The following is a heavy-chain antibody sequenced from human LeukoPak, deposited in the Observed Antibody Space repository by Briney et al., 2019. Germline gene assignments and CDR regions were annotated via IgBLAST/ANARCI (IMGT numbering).Heavy chain of an antibody. D-gene: IGHD3-10*01. J-gene: IGHJ4*02. V-gene: IGHV3-7*04. CDR2: IKQDGSEI. CDR3: ARARYGSGGYFFDF. CDR1: GFKFNSYW. Sequence: GSLRLSCAASGFKFNSYWMSWVRQAPGKGLECVANIKQDGSEIYFVDSVKGRFTISRDNAKSSLYLQMNSLRGEDTAVYYCARARYGSGGYFFDFWGQGTPVTVSS.